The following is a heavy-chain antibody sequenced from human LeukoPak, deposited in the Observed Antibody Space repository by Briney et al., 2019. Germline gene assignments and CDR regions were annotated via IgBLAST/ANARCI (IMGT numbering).Heavy chain of an antibody. Sequence: GSLRLSCAASEFTFSRYTMNWVRQAPGKGLEWVSYISSSGSTIYYADSVKGRFTISRDNSKNTLYLQMNSLRVEDTAVYYCANDLGWIQLNLGRGQGTLVTVSS. CDR1: EFTFSRYT. CDR3: ANDLGWIQLNLG. CDR2: ISSSGSTI. D-gene: IGHD5-18*01. V-gene: IGHV3-48*01. J-gene: IGHJ4*02.